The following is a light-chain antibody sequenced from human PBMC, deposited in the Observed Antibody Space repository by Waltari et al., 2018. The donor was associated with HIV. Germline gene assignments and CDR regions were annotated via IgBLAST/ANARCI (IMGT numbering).Light chain of an antibody. V-gene: IGLV3-19*01. J-gene: IGLJ2*01. CDR2: GKN. CDR3: NSRDNRGDHVL. Sequence: SSELTQDPAVSVALGQTVRITCQGDRLRNYYASWYQQKPGQAPVLVMDGKNNRPSGIPDRFSGSSSGNTASLTITGAQAEDEAAYYCNSRDNRGDHVLFGGGTKLTVL. CDR1: RLRNYY.